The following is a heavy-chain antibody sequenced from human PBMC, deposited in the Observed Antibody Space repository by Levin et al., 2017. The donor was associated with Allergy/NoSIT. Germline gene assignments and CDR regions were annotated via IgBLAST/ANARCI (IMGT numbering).Heavy chain of an antibody. J-gene: IGHJ4*02. D-gene: IGHD3-22*01. CDR2: IYYSGST. V-gene: IGHV4-39*01. CDR3: ARQVPDSSGYSPFDY. CDR1: GGSISSSSYY. Sequence: SETLSLTCTVSGGSISSSSYYWGWIRQPPGKGLEWIGSIYYSGSTYYNPSLKSRVTISVDTSKNQFSLKLSSVTAADTAVYYCARQVPDSSGYSPFDYWGQGTLVTVSS.